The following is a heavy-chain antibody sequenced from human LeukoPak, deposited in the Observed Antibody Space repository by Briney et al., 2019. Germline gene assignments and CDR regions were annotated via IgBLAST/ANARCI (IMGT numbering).Heavy chain of an antibody. V-gene: IGHV3-48*01. CDR2: ISRSSSPI. CDR1: GFSLSDYS. J-gene: IGHJ5*02. D-gene: IGHD4-11*01. Sequence: HPGGSLRLSCAASGFSLSDYSMNWVRQAPGKGLEWVSYISRSSSPIYYADSVKGRFTISRDNAKNSLYLQMNSLRAEDTAVYYCARSFNYVGWFDPWGQGTLVTVSS. CDR3: ARSFNYVGWFDP.